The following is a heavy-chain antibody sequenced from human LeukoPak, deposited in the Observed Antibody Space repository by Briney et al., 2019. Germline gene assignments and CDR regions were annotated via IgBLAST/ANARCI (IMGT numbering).Heavy chain of an antibody. CDR3: ARDSRNCSGGSCYDY. D-gene: IGHD2-15*01. CDR2: IYYRGST. CDR1: GGSISSYY. V-gene: IGHV4-59*01. J-gene: IGHJ4*02. Sequence: SETLSLTCTVSGGSISSYYWSWIRQPPGKGLEWIGYIYYRGSTNYNPSLKSRVTISVDTSKNQFSLKLSSVTAADTAVYCCARDSRNCSGGSCYDYWGQGTLVTVSS.